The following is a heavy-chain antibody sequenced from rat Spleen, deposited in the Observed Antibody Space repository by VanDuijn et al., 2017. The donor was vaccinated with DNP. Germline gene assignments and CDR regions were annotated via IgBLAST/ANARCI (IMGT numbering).Heavy chain of an antibody. J-gene: IGHJ2*01. CDR2: ISYSGDT. CDR3: ARWGDYFDY. V-gene: IGHV3-1*01. CDR1: GYSITSYY. Sequence: EVQLQESGPGLVKPSQSLSLSCSVTGYSITSYYWGWIRKFPGNKMEWIGHISYSGDTTYNPSLKSRISITRNTSKNQFFLQVNSVTTEDTATYYCARWGDYFDYWGQGVMVTVSS.